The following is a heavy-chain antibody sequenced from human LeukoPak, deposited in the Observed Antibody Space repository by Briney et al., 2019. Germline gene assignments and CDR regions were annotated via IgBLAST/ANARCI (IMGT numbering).Heavy chain of an antibody. D-gene: IGHD3-10*01. CDR2: ISSNGRNT. CDR1: GFTFSSFA. J-gene: IGHJ4*02. Sequence: PGGSLRLSCAASGFTFSSFALHWVRQAPGKGLEYVSAISSNGRNTYYANSVKGRFTISRDNSKNTLYLQMGSLRAEDVAVYYCAREDYGSGSYPLDYWGQGTLVTVSS. CDR3: AREDYGSGSYPLDY. V-gene: IGHV3-64*01.